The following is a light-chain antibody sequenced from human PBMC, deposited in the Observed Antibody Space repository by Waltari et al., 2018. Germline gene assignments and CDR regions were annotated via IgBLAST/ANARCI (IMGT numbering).Light chain of an antibody. J-gene: IGKJ3*01. CDR1: QTIRSY. CDR3: QQSDRTPRLFT. V-gene: IGKV1-39*01. Sequence: DIQMTQSPSSLSASVGDRVTITCRASQTIRSYLNWYQQKPGKAPKLLIYGASNLQSGVPSRFGGSGSGTDFTLTISSLQPEDFATYFCQQSDRTPRLFTFGPGTKVDVK. CDR2: GAS.